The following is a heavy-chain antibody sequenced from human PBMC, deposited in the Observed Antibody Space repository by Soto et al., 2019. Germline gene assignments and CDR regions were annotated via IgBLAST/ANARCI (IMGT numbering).Heavy chain of an antibody. CDR1: GGSFSGYY. D-gene: IGHD5-18*01. Sequence: SETLSLTCAVYGGSFSGYYWSWIRQPPGKGLEWIGEINHSGSTNYNPSLKSRVTISVDTSKNQFSLKLSSVTAADTAVYYCASLGSHVDTDMVDNWFDPWGQGTLVTVSS. CDR2: INHSGST. CDR3: ASLGSHVDTDMVDNWFDP. J-gene: IGHJ5*02. V-gene: IGHV4-34*01.